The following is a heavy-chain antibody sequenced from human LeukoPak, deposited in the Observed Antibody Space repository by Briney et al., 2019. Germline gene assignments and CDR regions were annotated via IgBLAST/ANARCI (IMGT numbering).Heavy chain of an antibody. Sequence: SETLSLTCTVSGDSISSSSYFWGWIRQSPGQGLEWIGTSYYTGNTYYNPSFKSRVTISLDTSRNQFSLRLIPVIVADTALYYCARMRSYWYFDLWGRGTLVAASS. CDR2: SYYTGNT. CDR1: GDSISSSSYF. CDR3: ARMRSYWYFDL. V-gene: IGHV4-39*07. J-gene: IGHJ2*01.